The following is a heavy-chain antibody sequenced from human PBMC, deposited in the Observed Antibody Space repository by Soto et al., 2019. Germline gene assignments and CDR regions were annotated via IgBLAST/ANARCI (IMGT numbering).Heavy chain of an antibody. CDR1: GFTFSSYA. CDR3: AKDRKSGSGWYWDY. Sequence: GGSLRLSCAASGFTFSSYAMSWVRQAPGKGLEWVSAISGSGGSTYYADSVKGRFTISRDNSKNTLYLQMNSLRAEDAAVYYCAKDRKSGSGWYWDYWGQGTLVTVSS. V-gene: IGHV3-23*01. J-gene: IGHJ4*02. D-gene: IGHD6-19*01. CDR2: ISGSGGST.